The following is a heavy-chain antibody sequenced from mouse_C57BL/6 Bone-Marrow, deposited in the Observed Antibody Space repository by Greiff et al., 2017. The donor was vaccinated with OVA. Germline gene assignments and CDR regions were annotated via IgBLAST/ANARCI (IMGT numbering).Heavy chain of an antibody. CDR3: ARGKITTVSWYCDV. CDR1: GYTFTSYG. V-gene: IGHV1-81*01. J-gene: IGHJ1*03. Sequence: QVQLQQSGAELARPGASVKLSCKASGYTFTSYGISWVKQRTGQGLEWIGEIYPRSGNTYYNEKFKGKATLTADKSSSTAYMELRSLTSEDSAVYFCARGKITTVSWYCDVWGTGTTVTVSS. D-gene: IGHD1-1*01. CDR2: IYPRSGNT.